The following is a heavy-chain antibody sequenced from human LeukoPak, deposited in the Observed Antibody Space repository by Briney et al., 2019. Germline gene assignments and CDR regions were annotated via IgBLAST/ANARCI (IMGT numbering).Heavy chain of an antibody. CDR3: ARHSTANVFDI. CDR2: VYNSGST. J-gene: IGHJ3*02. D-gene: IGHD2-2*01. Sequence: SQTLSLTCTVSGGSISSYYWSWIRQPPGKGLEWIGYVYNSGSTNYSPSLKSRLIISIDTSKNQFSLKLRSVTASDAAVYYCARHSTANVFDIWGQGTMVTVSS. V-gene: IGHV4-59*08. CDR1: GGSISSYY.